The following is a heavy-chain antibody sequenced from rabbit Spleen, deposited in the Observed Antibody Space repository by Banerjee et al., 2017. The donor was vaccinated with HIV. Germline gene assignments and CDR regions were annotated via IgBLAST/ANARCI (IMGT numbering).Heavy chain of an antibody. CDR1: GVFFSSSDY. CDR3: ARDTSRSFSSYGMDL. D-gene: IGHD1-1*01. J-gene: IGHJ6*01. CDR2: IGGSSGFS. V-gene: IGHV1S40*01. Sequence: QSLEESGGDLVMPEGALTITSTASGVFFSSSDYMCWVRQAPGKGLEWISCIGGSSGFSYFAAWAKGRFTCSKTSSTTVTMQMTRLTAADTASYFCARDTSRSFSSYGMDLWGQGTLVTVS.